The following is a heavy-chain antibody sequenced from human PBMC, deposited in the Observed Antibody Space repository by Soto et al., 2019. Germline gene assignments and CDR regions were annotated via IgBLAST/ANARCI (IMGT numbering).Heavy chain of an antibody. V-gene: IGHV4-31*03. J-gene: IGHJ5*02. CDR1: GGSISSGGYY. Sequence: SETLSLTCTVSGGSISSGGYYWSWIRQHPGKGLEWIGYIYYSGSTYYNPSLKSRVTISVDTSKNQFSLKLSSVTAADTAVYCCARGYCSSTSCYTGGNWFDPWGQGTLVTVSS. CDR2: IYYSGST. CDR3: ARGYCSSTSCYTGGNWFDP. D-gene: IGHD2-2*02.